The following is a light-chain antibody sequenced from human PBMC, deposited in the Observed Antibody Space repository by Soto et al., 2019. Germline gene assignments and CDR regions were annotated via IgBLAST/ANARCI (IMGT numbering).Light chain of an antibody. V-gene: IGKV4-1*01. CDR2: WAS. CDR1: QPILSTSNNRNY. J-gene: IGKJ4*01. CDR3: QQYVSIPLT. Sequence: DIVMTQSPDSLAVSLGERATINCKSSQPILSTSNNRNYLAWYRQKPGQPPRLLIYWASTRESGVPDRISGSGSGTDFTLTISSLQAEDVAVYYCQQYVSIPLTFGGGTKVDIK.